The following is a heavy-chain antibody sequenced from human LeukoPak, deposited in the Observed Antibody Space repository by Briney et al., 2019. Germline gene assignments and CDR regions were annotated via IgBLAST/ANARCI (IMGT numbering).Heavy chain of an antibody. Sequence: GGSLRLSCTVPGLTVSSNSMSWVRQAPGKGLEWVSFIYSDNTHYSDSVKGRFTISRDNSNNKLYLQMNSLRAEDTAVYYCAKDSPMIVVVGIFDYWGQGTLVTVSS. V-gene: IGHV3-66*03. CDR2: IYSDNT. D-gene: IGHD3-22*01. CDR3: AKDSPMIVVVGIFDY. J-gene: IGHJ4*02. CDR1: GLTVSSNS.